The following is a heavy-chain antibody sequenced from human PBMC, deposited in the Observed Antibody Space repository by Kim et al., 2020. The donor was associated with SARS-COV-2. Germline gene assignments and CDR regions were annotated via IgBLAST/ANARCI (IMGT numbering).Heavy chain of an antibody. J-gene: IGHJ6*02. D-gene: IGHD6-6*01. Sequence: GGSLRLSCAASGFTFSGYWMSWVRQAPGKGLEWVANIKQDGSEKYYVDSVKGRFTISRDNANNSLYLQMNSLRAEDTAVYYCARVSSGLSNYYYYYGMDVWGQGTTVTVPS. CDR2: IKQDGSEK. V-gene: IGHV3-7*03. CDR3: ARVSSGLSNYYYYYGMDV. CDR1: GFTFSGYW.